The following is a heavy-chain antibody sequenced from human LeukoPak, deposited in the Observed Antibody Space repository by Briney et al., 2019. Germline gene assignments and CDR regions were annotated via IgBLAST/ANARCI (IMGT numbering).Heavy chain of an antibody. J-gene: IGHJ3*02. D-gene: IGHD3-22*01. Sequence: SVKVSCKASGFTFTSSAVQWVRQARGQRLEWIGWIVVGSGNTNYAQKFQERVTITRDMSTSTAYMELSSLRSEDTAVYYCAAVALNYYDSSGLHAFDIWGQGTMVTVSS. CDR1: GFTFTSSA. V-gene: IGHV1-58*01. CDR3: AAVALNYYDSSGLHAFDI. CDR2: IVVGSGNT.